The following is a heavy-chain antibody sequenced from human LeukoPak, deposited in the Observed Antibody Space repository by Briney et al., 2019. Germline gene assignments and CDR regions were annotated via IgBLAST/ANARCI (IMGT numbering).Heavy chain of an antibody. CDR1: GYTFTSYD. J-gene: IGHJ3*02. D-gene: IGHD3-22*01. Sequence: GASVKVSCKASGYTFTSYDINWVRQATGQGLEWMGWMNPNSGNTGYAQKFQGRVTITRDTSASTAYMELSSLRSEDTAVYYCARGSYYYYDSSGYGDAFDIWGQGTMVTVSS. CDR3: ARGSYYYYDSSGYGDAFDI. CDR2: MNPNSGNT. V-gene: IGHV1-8*01.